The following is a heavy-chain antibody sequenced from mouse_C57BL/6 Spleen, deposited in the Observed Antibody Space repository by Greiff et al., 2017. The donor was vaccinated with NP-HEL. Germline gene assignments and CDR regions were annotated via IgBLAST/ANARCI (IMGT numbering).Heavy chain of an antibody. D-gene: IGHD1-1*01. Sequence: QVQLQQPGAELVMPGASVKLSCKASGYTFTSYWMHWVKQRPGQGLEWIGEIDPSDSYTNYNQKFKGKSTLTVDKSSSTAYMQLSSLTSEDSAVYYCARKPPYYDYFDYWGQGTTLTVSS. CDR1: GYTFTSYW. CDR2: IDPSDSYT. J-gene: IGHJ2*01. V-gene: IGHV1-69*01. CDR3: ARKPPYYDYFDY.